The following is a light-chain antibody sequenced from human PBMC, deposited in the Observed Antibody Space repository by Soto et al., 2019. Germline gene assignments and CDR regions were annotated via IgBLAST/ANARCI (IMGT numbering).Light chain of an antibody. CDR3: QQYNNCHRAT. Sequence: ETVMAQSPATLSVSPGERATLSCRASQSISSNLAWYQQKPGQAPRLLMFRTSTTATGVPARFSGRGSGTQFTITIISLQCADFAVYYWQQYNNCHRATFGPGTKVDIX. CDR1: QSISSN. V-gene: IGKV3-15*01. CDR2: RTS. J-gene: IGKJ3*01.